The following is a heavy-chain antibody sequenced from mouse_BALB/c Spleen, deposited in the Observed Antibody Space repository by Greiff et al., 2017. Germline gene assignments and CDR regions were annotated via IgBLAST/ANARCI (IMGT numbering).Heavy chain of an antibody. CDR2: ISNGGGST. J-gene: IGHJ3*01. Sequence: EVMLVESGGGLVQPGGSLKLSCAASGFTFSSYTMSWVRQTPEKRLEWVAYISNGGGSTYYPDTVKGRFTISRDNAKNTLYLQMSSLKSEDTAMYYCARHEGVYYDYDGGAWFAYWGQGTLVTVSA. V-gene: IGHV5-12-2*01. CDR1: GFTFSSYT. CDR3: ARHEGVYYDYDGGAWFAY. D-gene: IGHD2-4*01.